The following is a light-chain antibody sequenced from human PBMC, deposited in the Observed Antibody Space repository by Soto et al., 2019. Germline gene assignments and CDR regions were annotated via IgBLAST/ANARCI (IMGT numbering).Light chain of an antibody. CDR3: SSYTSSSTLVV. J-gene: IGLJ1*01. Sequence: QSALTQPASVSGSPGQSITISCTGTSSDVGGYKYVSWYQQHPGKAPKLMIYDVSNRPSGVSIRFSGSKSGNTPSLTFFGLQAEDEADYYCSSYTSSSTLVVFGTGTKVTVL. V-gene: IGLV2-14*01. CDR1: SSDVGGYKY. CDR2: DVS.